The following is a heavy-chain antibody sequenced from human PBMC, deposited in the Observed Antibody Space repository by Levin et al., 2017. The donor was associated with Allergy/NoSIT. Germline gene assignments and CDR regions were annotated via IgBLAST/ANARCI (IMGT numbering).Heavy chain of an antibody. V-gene: IGHV4-59*13. D-gene: IGHD1-20*01. CDR3: ARSNWNFPVDY. CDR1: GGSIINYY. J-gene: IGHJ4*02. Sequence: SETLSLTCSVSGGSIINYYWNWIRQSPEKGLEWIGYVYYTGATSYNQSLKSRVTMSLDTHKSQFSLKLTSVTAADTAVYFCARSNWNFPVDYWGQGSRVTVSS. CDR2: VYYTGAT.